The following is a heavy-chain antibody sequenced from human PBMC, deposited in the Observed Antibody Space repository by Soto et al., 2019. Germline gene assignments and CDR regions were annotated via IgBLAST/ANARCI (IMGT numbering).Heavy chain of an antibody. CDR1: GFTFSSYA. J-gene: IGHJ4*02. CDR3: AKAPTVKQYQLLPSDY. CDR2: ISGSGGST. Sequence: GGSLRLSCAASGFTFSSYAMSWVRQAPGKGLEWVSAISGSGGSTYYADSVKGRFTISRDNSKNTLYLQMNSLRAEDTAVYYCAKAPTVKQYQLLPSDYWGQGTLVTVSS. V-gene: IGHV3-23*01. D-gene: IGHD2-2*01.